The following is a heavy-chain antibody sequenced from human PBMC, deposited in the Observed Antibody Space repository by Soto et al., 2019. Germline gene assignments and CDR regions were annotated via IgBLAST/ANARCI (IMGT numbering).Heavy chain of an antibody. CDR2: IYHSGST. J-gene: IGHJ4*02. CDR3: ARDYDSSGYYSLVY. V-gene: IGHV4-38-2*02. D-gene: IGHD3-22*01. CDR1: GYSISSGYY. Sequence: SETLSLTCAVSGYSISSGYYWGWIRQPPGKGLEWIGSIYHSGSTYYNPSLKSRVTISVDTSKNQFSLKLSSVTAADTAVYYCARDYDSSGYYSLVYWGQGTLVTVSS.